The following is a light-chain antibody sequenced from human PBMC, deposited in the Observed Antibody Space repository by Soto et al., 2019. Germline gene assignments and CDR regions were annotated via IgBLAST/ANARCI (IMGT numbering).Light chain of an antibody. CDR3: QQYNSFPLT. V-gene: IGKV1-5*01. CDR2: DAS. CDR1: QSIRSW. Sequence: IQLTQSPSSLSASLGDRVTITCRASQSIRSWLAWYRQKPGKAPNLVIYDASNLESGVPSRFSGSGSGTDFTLTISSLQPDDFATYYCQQYNSFPLTFGGGTKVDI. J-gene: IGKJ4*01.